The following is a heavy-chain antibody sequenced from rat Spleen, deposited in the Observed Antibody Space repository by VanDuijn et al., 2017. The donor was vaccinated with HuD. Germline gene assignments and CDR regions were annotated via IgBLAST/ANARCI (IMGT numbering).Heavy chain of an antibody. J-gene: IGHJ1*01. CDR1: GFTFSNYY. CDR3: TGGGIPWYLDF. CDR2: ISTGGGNT. Sequence: EVQLVESGGGLVQPGRSMKLSCAALGFTFSNYYMAWVRQAPTKGLEWVASISTGGGNTFYRASVKGRFTISRDNAKSTLYLQMNRLRSEDSATYYCTGGGIPWYLDFWGPGTMVTVSS. V-gene: IGHV5-25*01. D-gene: IGHD2-2*01.